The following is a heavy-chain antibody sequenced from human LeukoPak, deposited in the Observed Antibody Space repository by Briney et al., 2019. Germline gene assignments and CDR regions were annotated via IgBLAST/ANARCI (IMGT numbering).Heavy chain of an antibody. CDR3: ARGHTAVTRHFDF. J-gene: IGHJ4*02. CDR1: GFSFSNYD. Sequence: GGSLRLSCAASGFSFSNYDMHWVRQGPGKGLEWVSIISSGSSAIFSANALKCRFTISRDDAKNLLYLHMNSLRAEDTAVYYCARGHTAVTRHFDFWGKGTLVTVSS. CDR2: ISSGSSAI. D-gene: IGHD4-17*01. V-gene: IGHV3-21*01.